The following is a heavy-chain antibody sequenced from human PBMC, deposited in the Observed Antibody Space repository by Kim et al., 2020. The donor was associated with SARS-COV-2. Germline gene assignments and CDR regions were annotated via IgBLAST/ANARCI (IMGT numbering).Heavy chain of an antibody. CDR3: ARDSSIVPAATNWFDP. Sequence: GGSLRLSCAASGFTFSSYAMHWVRQAPGKGLEWVAVISYDGSNKYYADSVKGRFIISRDNSKNTLYLQMNSLRAEDTAVYYCARDSSIVPAATNWFDPWGQGTLVTVSS. D-gene: IGHD2-2*01. J-gene: IGHJ5*02. CDR1: GFTFSSYA. V-gene: IGHV3-30-3*01. CDR2: ISYDGSNK.